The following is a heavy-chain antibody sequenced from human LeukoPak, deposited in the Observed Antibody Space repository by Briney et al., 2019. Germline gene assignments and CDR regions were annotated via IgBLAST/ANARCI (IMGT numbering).Heavy chain of an antibody. CDR2: ISSSSSYI. V-gene: IGHV3-21*01. Sequence: GGSLRLSCAASGFTFSSYSMNWVRQAPGKGLESVSSISSSSSYIYYADSVKGRFTISRDNAKNSLYLQMNSLRAEDTAVYYCARDQDYGGNSAPWGQGTLVTVSS. CDR3: ARDQDYGGNSAP. J-gene: IGHJ5*02. CDR1: GFTFSSYS. D-gene: IGHD4-23*01.